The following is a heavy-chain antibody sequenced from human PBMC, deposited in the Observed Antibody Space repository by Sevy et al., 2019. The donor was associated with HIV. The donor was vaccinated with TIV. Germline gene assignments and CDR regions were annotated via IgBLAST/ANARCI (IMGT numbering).Heavy chain of an antibody. CDR1: GFTFSSYA. V-gene: IGHV3-23*01. J-gene: IGHJ5*02. Sequence: GGSLRLSCAASGFTFSSYAMSWVRQAPGKGLEWVSAISGSGGSTYYADSVKGRFTISRDNSKNTLYLQMNSLRAEDTAVYYSAKDPLARIAAAGNWFDPWGQGTLVTVSS. D-gene: IGHD6-13*01. CDR3: AKDPLARIAAAGNWFDP. CDR2: ISGSGGST.